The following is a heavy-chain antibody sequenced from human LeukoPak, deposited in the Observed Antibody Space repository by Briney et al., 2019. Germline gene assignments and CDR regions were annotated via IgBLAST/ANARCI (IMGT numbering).Heavy chain of an antibody. D-gene: IGHD3-3*01. V-gene: IGHV4-38-2*01. CDR3: ARWDSGEWFHDAFDI. J-gene: IGHJ3*02. CDR1: GYSISSGYY. CDR2: IYHSGST. Sequence: SETLSLTCGVSGYSISSGYYWGWIRQPPGKGLGWIGSIYHSGSTYYNPFLKSRVTISVDTSKNQFSLKLRSVTAADTALYYCARWDSGEWFHDAFDIWGQGTRVTVSS.